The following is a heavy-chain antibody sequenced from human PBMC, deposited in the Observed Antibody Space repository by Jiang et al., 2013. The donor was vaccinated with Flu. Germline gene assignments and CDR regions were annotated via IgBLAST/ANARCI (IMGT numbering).Heavy chain of an antibody. CDR1: GYDFPNYW. D-gene: IGHD4-11*01. CDR3: VRQTHLKYSSRFDP. CDR2: IYPDDSDL. J-gene: IGHJ5*02. Sequence: GAEVKKPGESLKISCKGSGYDFPNYWIGWVRHMPGRGLEWVGIIYPDDSDLRYGPSFRGQVTISADKSLGTAYLQWHSLKASDSGIYYCVRQTHLKYSSRFDPWGRGTLVTVSS. V-gene: IGHV5-51*01.